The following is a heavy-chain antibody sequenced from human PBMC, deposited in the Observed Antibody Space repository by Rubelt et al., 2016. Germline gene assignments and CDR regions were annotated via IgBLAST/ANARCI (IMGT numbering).Heavy chain of an antibody. CDR3: AKDGSYGGSDNDAFDI. J-gene: IGHJ3*02. V-gene: IGHV3-23*01. CDR2: ITAHDYRT. D-gene: IGHD2-21*02. Sequence: EVQLLESGGGLVQPGGSLRLSCAASGFTFENDALSWVRQAPGKGVQWVSAITAHDYRTFYAAYVKGRFPISTDDAQNTLFRQMNSLRAEDTAVYYGAKDGSYGGSDNDAFDIWGQGTMVIVSS. CDR1: GFTFENDA.